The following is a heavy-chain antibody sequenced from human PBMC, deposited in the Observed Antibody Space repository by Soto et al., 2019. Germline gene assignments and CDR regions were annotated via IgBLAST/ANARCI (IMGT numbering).Heavy chain of an antibody. V-gene: IGHV4-31*03. CDR2: IYYSGST. CDR3: ARGQAPPRGGYQHDYYYGMDV. D-gene: IGHD5-12*01. Sequence: SETLSLTCTVSGGSISSGGYYWSWIRQHPGKGLEWIGYIYYSGSTYYNPSLKSRVTISVDTSKNQFSLKLSSVTAADTAVYYCARGQAPPRGGYQHDYYYGMDVWGQGTTVTVSS. CDR1: GGSISSGGYY. J-gene: IGHJ6*02.